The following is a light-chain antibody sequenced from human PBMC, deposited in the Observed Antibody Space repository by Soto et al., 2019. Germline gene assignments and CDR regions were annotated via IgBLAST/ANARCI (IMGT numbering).Light chain of an antibody. CDR3: QQYGSSPKT. CDR2: AAS. Sequence: EVVFTQSLSTLSLSPGDRATRSCRASQTISSTYLAWYQQKPGQAPRLLIYAASTRATGIPDRFSGSGSGTDFTLTISRLEPEDFAVYYCQQYGSSPKTFGQGTKVDI. J-gene: IGKJ1*01. CDR1: QTISSTY. V-gene: IGKV3-20*01.